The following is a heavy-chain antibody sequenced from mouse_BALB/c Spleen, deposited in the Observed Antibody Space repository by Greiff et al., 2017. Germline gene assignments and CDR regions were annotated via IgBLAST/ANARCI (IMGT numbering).Heavy chain of an antibody. V-gene: IGHV1-80*01. Sequence: QVHVKQSGAELVRPGSSVKISCKASGYAFSSYWMNWVKQRPGQGLEWIGQIYPGDGDTNYNGKFKGKATLTADKSSSTAYMQLSSLTSEDSAVYFCARDYLDYYAMDYWGQGTSVTVSS. D-gene: IGHD5-5*01. CDR1: GYAFSSYW. J-gene: IGHJ4*01. CDR2: IYPGDGDT. CDR3: ARDYLDYYAMDY.